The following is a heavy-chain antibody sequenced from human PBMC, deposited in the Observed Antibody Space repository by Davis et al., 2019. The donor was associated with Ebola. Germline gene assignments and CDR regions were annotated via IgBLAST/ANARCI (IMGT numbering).Heavy chain of an antibody. CDR1: GASSSGYS. Sequence: SETLSPTCPVYGASSSGYSWSWIRQPPGKGLEWIGEINHSGSTNYNPSLKSRVTISVDTSKNQFSLKLSSVTAADTAVYYCARDRSVYYYGSGSYYGLRYWGQGTLVTVSS. D-gene: IGHD3-10*01. V-gene: IGHV4-34*01. CDR3: ARDRSVYYYGSGSYYGLRY. CDR2: INHSGST. J-gene: IGHJ4*02.